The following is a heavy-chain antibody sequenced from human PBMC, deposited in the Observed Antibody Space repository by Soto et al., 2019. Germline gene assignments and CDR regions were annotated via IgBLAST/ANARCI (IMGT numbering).Heavy chain of an antibody. CDR3: ARSIAAAGTHYYYGMDV. Sequence: GASEEALSKAPGYTFTGYYKHWVLRAPGQGLKWMSSIHPNRGGANYAQKFQGRVTMTRDTSISTAYMELSRLISDDTAVYYCARSIAAAGTHYYYGMDVWGQGTTLTVSS. V-gene: IGHV1-2*02. D-gene: IGHD6-13*01. J-gene: IGHJ6*01. CDR2: IHPNRGGA. CDR1: GYTFTGYY.